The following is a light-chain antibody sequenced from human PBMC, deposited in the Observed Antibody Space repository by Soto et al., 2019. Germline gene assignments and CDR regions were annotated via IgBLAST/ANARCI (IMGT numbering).Light chain of an antibody. V-gene: IGKV1-5*03. CDR3: QQYNSYWLT. CDR2: KAS. Sequence: DLQMTQSPSTLSASVGDRVTITCRASQSISSWLAWYQQKPGKAPKLLIYKASSLESGVPSRFSGSGSGTEFTLTLSSLQPDDFSTYYCQQYNSYWLTFGGGTKVEIK. CDR1: QSISSW. J-gene: IGKJ4*01.